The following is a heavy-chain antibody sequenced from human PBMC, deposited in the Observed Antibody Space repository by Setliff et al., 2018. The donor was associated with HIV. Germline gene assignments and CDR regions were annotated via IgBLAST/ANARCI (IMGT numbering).Heavy chain of an antibody. J-gene: IGHJ5*02. Sequence: LSLTCSVSGYSISSGYYWGWIRQPPGKGLEWIGSIYQTGSTNYNPSLKSRVTVSLDMSNNQFSLNLTSVTAADTAVYYCASRVYYYDSNNFLREEGFDPWGQGTLVTVSS. V-gene: IGHV4-38-2*02. CDR3: ASRVYYYDSNNFLREEGFDP. D-gene: IGHD3-22*01. CDR1: GYSISSGYY. CDR2: IYQTGST.